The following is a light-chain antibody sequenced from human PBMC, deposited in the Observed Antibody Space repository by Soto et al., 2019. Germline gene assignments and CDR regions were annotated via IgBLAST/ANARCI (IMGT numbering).Light chain of an antibody. Sequence: ENELTQSPGTLSLSPGERATLSCRASQRVSSTHLAWYQQKPGQAPRLLIYGTSVRATGMPDRFRGSGSGRDFTLTIGRLEPEDFAVYYCQQYGGSPLFTFGPGTKVEI. CDR1: QRVSSTH. J-gene: IGKJ3*01. V-gene: IGKV3-20*01. CDR3: QQYGGSPLFT. CDR2: GTS.